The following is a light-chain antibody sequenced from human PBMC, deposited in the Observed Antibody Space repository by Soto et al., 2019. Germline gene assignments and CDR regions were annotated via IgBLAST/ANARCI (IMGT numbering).Light chain of an antibody. J-gene: IGKJ2*01. CDR1: QSVSSNY. Sequence: EIVLTQSPGTLSLSPGERATLSCRASQSVSSNYLAWYQQKPGQAPRLLIYGASSRATGIPDRFSGSGSGTDITLTVSRLEPEDFAVYYCQQYGSSPRAFGRGTKLEIK. CDR2: GAS. CDR3: QQYGSSPRA. V-gene: IGKV3-20*01.